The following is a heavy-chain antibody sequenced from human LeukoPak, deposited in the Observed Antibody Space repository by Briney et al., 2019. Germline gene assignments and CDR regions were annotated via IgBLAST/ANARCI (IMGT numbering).Heavy chain of an antibody. CDR2: INSDGSST. CDR3: ARVIAVAGNDY. CDR1: GFTFSSYW. J-gene: IGHJ4*02. D-gene: IGHD6-19*01. Sequence: PGGSLRLSCVASGFTFSSYWMHWVRQAPGKGLVWVSRINSDGSSTSYADSVKGRFTISRDNAKNSLYLQMNSLRAEDTAVYYCARVIAVAGNDYWGQGTLVTVSS. V-gene: IGHV3-74*01.